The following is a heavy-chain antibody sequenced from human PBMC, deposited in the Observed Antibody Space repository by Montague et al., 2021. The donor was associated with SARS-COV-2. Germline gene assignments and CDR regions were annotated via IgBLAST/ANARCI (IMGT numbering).Heavy chain of an antibody. CDR1: GGSFSGYY. Sequence: SETLSLTCAVYGGSFSGYYWSWIRQPPGKGLEWIGEINHSGSINYNPSLKSRVTISVDTPKNQFSLKLSSVTAADTAVYYCARVPDYYDSSGYYFDAFDIWGQGTMVTVSS. D-gene: IGHD3-22*01. CDR2: INHSGSI. J-gene: IGHJ3*02. CDR3: ARVPDYYDSSGYYFDAFDI. V-gene: IGHV4-34*01.